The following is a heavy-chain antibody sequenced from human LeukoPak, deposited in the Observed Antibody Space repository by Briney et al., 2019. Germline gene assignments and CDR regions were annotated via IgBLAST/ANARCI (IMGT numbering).Heavy chain of an antibody. CDR1: GGSISNFY. CDR2: IYNTGST. CDR3: ARHVAPDMDYFYY. D-gene: IGHD2-15*01. V-gene: IGHV4-59*08. Sequence: SETLSLTCTVSGGSISNFYWTWTRQPPGKGLEWIRNIYNTGSTNYNPSLKSRVTISVATSKNQFSLKLNCVAAADTALYHCARHVAPDMDYFYYWGQGTLVTVSS. J-gene: IGHJ4*02.